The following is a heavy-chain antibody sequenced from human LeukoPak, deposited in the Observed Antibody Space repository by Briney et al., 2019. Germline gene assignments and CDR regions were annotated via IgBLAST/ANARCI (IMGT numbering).Heavy chain of an antibody. CDR1: GFTFSSYW. Sequence: GGSLRLSCAASGFTFSSYWLHWVRQAPGKGLVWVSRINTDGSTTNYADSVKGRFTISRDNAKNTVYLQMNSLRAEDTAVYYCARSMDYWGQGTLVTVSS. J-gene: IGHJ4*02. CDR2: INTDGSTT. CDR3: ARSMDY. V-gene: IGHV3-74*01.